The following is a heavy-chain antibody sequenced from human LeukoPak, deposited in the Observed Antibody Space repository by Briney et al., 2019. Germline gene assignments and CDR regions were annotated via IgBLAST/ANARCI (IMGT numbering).Heavy chain of an antibody. CDR2: INHSGST. V-gene: IGHV4-34*01. J-gene: IGHJ3*02. D-gene: IGHD3-3*01. Sequence: SETLSLTCGVYGGSFSGFYWSWIRQPPGKGLEWIGEINHSGSTNYNPSLKSRVTISVDTSKNQFSLRLSSVTAADTAIYYCAKRRFLEWLSPHAFDIWGQGTMVTVSS. CDR3: AKRRFLEWLSPHAFDI. CDR1: GGSFSGFY.